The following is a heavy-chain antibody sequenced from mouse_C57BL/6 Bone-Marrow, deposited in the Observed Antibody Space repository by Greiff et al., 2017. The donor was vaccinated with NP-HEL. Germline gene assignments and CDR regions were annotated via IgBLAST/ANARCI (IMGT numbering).Heavy chain of an antibody. D-gene: IGHD6-1*01. CDR1: GFSFNTYA. V-gene: IGHV10-1*01. CDR3: VRRGGLLRFAY. J-gene: IGHJ3*01. Sequence: EVQRVESGGGLVQPKGSLKLSCAASGFSFNTYAMNWVRQAPGKGLEWVARIRSTSNNYATYYADSVKDRFTISRDDSESMLYLQMNNLKTEDTAMYYCVRRGGLLRFAYWGQGTLVTVSA. CDR2: IRSTSNNYAT.